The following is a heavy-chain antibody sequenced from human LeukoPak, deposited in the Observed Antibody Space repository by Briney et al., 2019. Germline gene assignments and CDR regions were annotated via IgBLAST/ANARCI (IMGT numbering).Heavy chain of an antibody. CDR3: ARIAVADDY. CDR2: IRYDGSNK. V-gene: IGHV3-30*02. CDR1: GFTFSSYG. J-gene: IGHJ4*02. D-gene: IGHD6-19*01. Sequence: PGRSLRLSCAASGFTFSSYGMHWVRQPPAKGLEWVAFIRYDGSNKYYADSVKGRFTISRDNSKNTLYLQMNSLRAEDTAVYYCARIAVADDYWGQGTLVTVSS.